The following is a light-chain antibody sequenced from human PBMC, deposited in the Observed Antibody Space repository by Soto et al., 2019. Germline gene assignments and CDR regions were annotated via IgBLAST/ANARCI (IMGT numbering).Light chain of an antibody. CDR1: QSITSTY. CDR2: GAS. V-gene: IGKV3D-15*01. CDR3: QQHNQWPIT. Sequence: EVVMTQSPATLSVSPGEIATLSFSASQSITSTYLAWYQQKPGQAPRLLIYGASNRATGIPDRFSGSGSGTEFTLTINSLQSEDSAVYYCQQHNQWPITFGQGTRLEIK. J-gene: IGKJ5*01.